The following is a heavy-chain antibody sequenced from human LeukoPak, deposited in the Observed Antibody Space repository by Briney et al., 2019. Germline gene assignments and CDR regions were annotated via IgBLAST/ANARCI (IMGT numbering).Heavy chain of an antibody. CDR2: IYYSGST. CDR3: ARGGSLSDYTAHFDY. V-gene: IGHV4-59*01. D-gene: IGHD4-11*01. CDR1: GVSISSYY. J-gene: IGHJ4*02. Sequence: SETLTLTCTVSGVSISSYYWSWIRQPPGKGLEWIGYIYYSGSTNYNPSLKSRVTISVDTSKNQFSLQLSSMTAADTAVYYCARGGSLSDYTAHFDYWGQGNLVTVSS.